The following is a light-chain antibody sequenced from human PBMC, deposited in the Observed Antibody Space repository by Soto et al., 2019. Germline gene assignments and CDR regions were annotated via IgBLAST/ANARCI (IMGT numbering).Light chain of an antibody. CDR2: DAS. Sequence: MTQSPSSLSASVGDRVTITFRASQSISSYLNWYQQKPGQAPRLLIYDASYRATGTPARFSGSGSGTEFTLTISSLQSEDFAVYYCQQYNNWPWTFGQGTKVDIK. V-gene: IGKV3D-15*01. CDR1: QSISSY. J-gene: IGKJ1*01. CDR3: QQYNNWPWT.